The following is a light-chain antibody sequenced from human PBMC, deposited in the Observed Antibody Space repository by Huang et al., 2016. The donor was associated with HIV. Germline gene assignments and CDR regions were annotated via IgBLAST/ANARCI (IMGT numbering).Light chain of an antibody. Sequence: ELVLTQSPATLSWSPGERATLSCRASQSVSSSLAWYQQKPGQAPRLLMYDTSNRASGSPASFSGSESGTDFTLTIRSLEPEDFAVYYCQQRSIWPPAFTFGGGTKVEIK. V-gene: IGKV3-11*01. CDR1: QSVSSS. CDR2: DTS. CDR3: QQRSIWPPAFT. J-gene: IGKJ4*01.